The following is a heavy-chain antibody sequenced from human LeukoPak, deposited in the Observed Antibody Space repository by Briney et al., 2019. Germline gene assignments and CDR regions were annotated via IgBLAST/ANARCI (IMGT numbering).Heavy chain of an antibody. J-gene: IGHJ4*02. V-gene: IGHV5-51*01. D-gene: IGHD5-12*01. CDR1: GXRFNSSR. CDR2: IYPGDSDT. Sequence: GESLKISFKGSGXRFNSSRIGWVRQMPGKGLEWMGIIYPGDSDTRYSPSFQGQVTISVDKSISTAYLEWSSLKVSDIGMYYCARRGYSGYGNFDYWGQGTLVTVSS. CDR3: ARRGYSGYGNFDY.